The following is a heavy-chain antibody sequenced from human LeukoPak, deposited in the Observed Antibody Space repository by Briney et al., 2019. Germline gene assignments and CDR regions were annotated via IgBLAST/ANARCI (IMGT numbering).Heavy chain of an antibody. CDR3: ARDRAVVTAPTYYYYYYGMDV. Sequence: ASVKVSCKASGYTFTSYYMHWVRQAPGQGLEWMGIINPSGGSTSYAQKFQGRVTMTRDTSTSTVYMELSSLRSEDTAVYYCARDRAVVTAPTYYYYYYGMDVWGQGTTVTVSS. CDR1: GYTFTSYY. J-gene: IGHJ6*02. D-gene: IGHD2-21*02. CDR2: INPSGGST. V-gene: IGHV1-46*01.